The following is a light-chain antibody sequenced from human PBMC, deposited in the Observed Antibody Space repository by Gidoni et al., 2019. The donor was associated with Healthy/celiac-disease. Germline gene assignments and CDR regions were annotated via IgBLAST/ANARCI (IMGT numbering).Light chain of an antibody. V-gene: IGKV3-11*01. CDR1: QSVSSY. CDR3: QQRSNWPRGT. J-gene: IGKJ2*01. Sequence: EIVFTQSPATLSSSPGERATLSCRASQSVSSYLAWYQQKPGQAPRLRIYDASNRATGIPARFSGSGSGTDFTLTISSLEPEDVAVYYCQQRSNWPRGTFGQGTKLEIK. CDR2: DAS.